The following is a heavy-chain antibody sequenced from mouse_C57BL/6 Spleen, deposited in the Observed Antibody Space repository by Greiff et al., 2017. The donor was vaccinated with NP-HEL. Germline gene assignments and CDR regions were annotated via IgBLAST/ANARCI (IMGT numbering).Heavy chain of an antibody. J-gene: IGHJ4*01. CDR1: GFTFSDYG. CDR3: ARDYGSLYAVDY. V-gene: IGHV5-17*01. CDR2: ISSGSSTI. Sequence: EVKLQESGGGLVKPGGSLKLSCAASGFTFSDYGMHWVRQAPEKGLEWVAYISSGSSTIYYADTVKGRFTISRDNAKNTLFLQMTSLRSEDTAMYYCARDYGSLYAVDYWGQGTSVTVSS. D-gene: IGHD1-1*01.